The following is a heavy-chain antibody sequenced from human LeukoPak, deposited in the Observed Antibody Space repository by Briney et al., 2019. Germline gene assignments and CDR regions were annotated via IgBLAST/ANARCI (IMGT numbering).Heavy chain of an antibody. D-gene: IGHD1-14*01. CDR2: ISYDGNTI. V-gene: IGHV3-30-3*01. J-gene: IGHJ4*02. Sequence: GRSLRLSCAASEFTFSNYALHWARQAPGKGLQWVAVISYDGNTIHYADSVKGRFIISRDTSKNTLYLQMNSLRAEDTAVYYCARSGGLRKFDYWGQGTLVTVSS. CDR3: ARSGGLRKFDY. CDR1: EFTFSNYA.